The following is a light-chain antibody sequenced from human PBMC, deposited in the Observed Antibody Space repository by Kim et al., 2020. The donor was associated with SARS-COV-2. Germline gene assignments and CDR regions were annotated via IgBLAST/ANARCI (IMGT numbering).Light chain of an antibody. V-gene: IGKV3-15*01. CDR3: QQYNNWPPWT. CDR1: QNINTN. CDR2: GAS. J-gene: IGKJ2*02. Sequence: VSPGERATLSCRASQNINTNLAWYQQKPGQPPRLVIFGASTRAAGIAARFTGNGSGTEFTLTISSLKSEDFAVYYCQQYNNWPPWTFGQGTKLEI.